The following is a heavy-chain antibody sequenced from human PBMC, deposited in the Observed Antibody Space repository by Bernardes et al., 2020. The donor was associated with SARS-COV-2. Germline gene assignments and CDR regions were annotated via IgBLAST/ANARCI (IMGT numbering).Heavy chain of an antibody. CDR2: IYYSGST. D-gene: IGHD6-13*01. J-gene: IGHJ4*02. V-gene: IGHV4-59*01. Sequence: SETLSLTCTVSGGSISSYYWSWIRQPPGKGLEWIGYIYYSGSTNYNPSLKSRVTISVDTSKNQFSLKLRSVTAADTAVYYCARGIAAAGTVFDYWGQGTLVTVSS. CDR3: ARGIAAAGTVFDY. CDR1: GGSISSYY.